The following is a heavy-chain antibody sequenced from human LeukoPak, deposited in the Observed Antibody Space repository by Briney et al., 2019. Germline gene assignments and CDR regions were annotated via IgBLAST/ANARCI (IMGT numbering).Heavy chain of an antibody. V-gene: IGHV1-46*01. CDR2: INPSGGST. J-gene: IGHJ3*02. D-gene: IGHD3-9*01. CDR3: ARSAAYYNEADI. CDR1: GYTFTSYY. Sequence: ASVKVSCTTSGYTFTSYYIHWVRQAPGQGLEWMGIINPSGGSTTYAQEFQGRLTMTSATSTSTVYMELSSLRSEDTAVYYCARSAAYYNEADIWGQGTMVTVSS.